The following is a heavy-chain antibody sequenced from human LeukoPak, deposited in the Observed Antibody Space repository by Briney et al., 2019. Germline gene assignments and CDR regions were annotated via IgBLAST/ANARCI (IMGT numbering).Heavy chain of an antibody. V-gene: IGHV4-59*01. CDR3: ARDSRGARPDFDY. CDR1: GGSISNNY. D-gene: IGHD1-26*01. Sequence: PSETLSLTCTVSGGSISNNYWSWIRQPPGKGLEWIGYIYYSGSTNYNPSLKSRVTISVDTSKNQFSLKLNSVTAADTAVYYCARDSRGARPDFDYWGQGTLVTVSS. CDR2: IYYSGST. J-gene: IGHJ4*02.